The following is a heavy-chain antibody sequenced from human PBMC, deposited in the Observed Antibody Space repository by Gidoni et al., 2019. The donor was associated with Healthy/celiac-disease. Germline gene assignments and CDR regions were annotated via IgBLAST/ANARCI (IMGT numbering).Heavy chain of an antibody. V-gene: IGHV3-33*01. Sequence: QVQLVASGGGVVQPGRSLRLSCAASGFTFSSSGMHWVRQAPGKGLEWVAVIWYDGSNKYYADSVKGRFTISRDNSKNTLYLQMNSLRAEDTAVYYCAREIRITIFGVVITQTYFDYWGQGTLVTVSS. CDR3: AREIRITIFGVVITQTYFDY. CDR2: IWYDGSNK. CDR1: GFTFSSSG. D-gene: IGHD3-3*01. J-gene: IGHJ4*02.